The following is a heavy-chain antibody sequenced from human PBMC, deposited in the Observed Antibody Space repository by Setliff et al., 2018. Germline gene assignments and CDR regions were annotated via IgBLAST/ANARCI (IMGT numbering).Heavy chain of an antibody. V-gene: IGHV1-18*01. CDR2: ISVYNGKT. J-gene: IGHJ4*02. CDR1: GYTFTSYG. D-gene: IGHD2-21*01. Sequence: ASVTVSCKASGYTFTSYGLSWVRQAPGQGLEWMGWISVYNGKTKYAQKFQGRVTMTTDTSTRTAYMEVTSLRSDDTAVYYCATEKFPGDWGDYWGQGALVTVSS. CDR3: ATEKFPGDWGDY.